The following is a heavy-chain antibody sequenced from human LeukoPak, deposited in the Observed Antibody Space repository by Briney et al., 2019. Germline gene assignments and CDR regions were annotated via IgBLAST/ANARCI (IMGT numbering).Heavy chain of an antibody. D-gene: IGHD2-2*01. Sequence: GESLKISCKGSGYSFTSYWIGWVRQMPGRGLEWMGIIYPGDSDTRYSPSFQGQVTISADKSISTAYLQWSSLRASDTAMYYCARHPSVVVPVSNGGYYYYYYMDVWGEGTTVTVSS. CDR1: GYSFTSYW. V-gene: IGHV5-51*01. CDR2: IYPGDSDT. J-gene: IGHJ6*03. CDR3: ARHPSVVVPVSNGGYYYYYYMDV.